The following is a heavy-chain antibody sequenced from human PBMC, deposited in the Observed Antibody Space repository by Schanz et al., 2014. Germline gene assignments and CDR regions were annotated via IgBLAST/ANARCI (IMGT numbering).Heavy chain of an antibody. D-gene: IGHD3-3*01. V-gene: IGHV1-18*01. Sequence: GPGVKKPGASVKVSCKASGYTFTSYGISWVRQAPGQGLEWMGWISVYNHNKEYDQKFQGRVTMTTDTSTSTAYMALTDLRSDDTAVYYCARDRRFFDRDDLYYFDSWGQGTLVTVSS. CDR3: ARDRRFFDRDDLYYFDS. CDR2: ISVYNHNK. J-gene: IGHJ4*02. CDR1: GYTFTSYG.